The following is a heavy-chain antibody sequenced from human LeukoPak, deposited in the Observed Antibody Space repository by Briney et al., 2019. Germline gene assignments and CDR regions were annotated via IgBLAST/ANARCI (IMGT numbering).Heavy chain of an antibody. Sequence: GGSLILSCAASGFTFSNYGMHWVRQSPGRGLVWVSGISPDGTNTRYVDSVKGRFTISRDNAKNSLYLQMNSLRAEDTALYYCAKDRGSGWFHYFDYWGQGTLVTVSS. CDR1: GFTFSNYG. V-gene: IGHV3-74*01. D-gene: IGHD6-19*01. CDR2: ISPDGTNT. J-gene: IGHJ4*02. CDR3: AKDRGSGWFHYFDY.